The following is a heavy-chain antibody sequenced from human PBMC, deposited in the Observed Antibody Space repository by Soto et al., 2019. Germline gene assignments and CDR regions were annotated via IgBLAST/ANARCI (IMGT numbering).Heavy chain of an antibody. CDR1: GGSFSGYY. V-gene: IGHV4-34*01. J-gene: IGHJ4*02. CDR3: ARGRRLLLWFGELSGDFDY. CDR2: INHSGST. D-gene: IGHD3-10*01. Sequence: ASETLSLTCAVYGGSFSGYYWSWIRQPPGEGLEWIGEINHSGSTNYNPSLKSRVTISVDTSKNQFSLKLSSVTAADTAVYYCARGRRLLLWFGELSGDFDYWGQGTLVTVSS.